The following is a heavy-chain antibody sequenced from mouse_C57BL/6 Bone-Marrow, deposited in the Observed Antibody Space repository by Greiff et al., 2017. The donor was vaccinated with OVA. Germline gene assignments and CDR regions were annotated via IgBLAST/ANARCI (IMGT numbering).Heavy chain of an antibody. D-gene: IGHD2-1*01. J-gene: IGHJ4*01. CDR2: INPNNGGT. CDR1: GYTFTDYN. CDR3: ARSWELRNYYYAMDY. Sequence: EVQLQQSGPELVKPGASVKIPCKASGYTFTDYNMDWVKQSHGKSLEWIGDINPNNGGTIYNQKFKGKATLTVDKSSSTAYMELRSLTSEDTAVYYCARSWELRNYYYAMDYWGQGTSVTVSS. V-gene: IGHV1-18*01.